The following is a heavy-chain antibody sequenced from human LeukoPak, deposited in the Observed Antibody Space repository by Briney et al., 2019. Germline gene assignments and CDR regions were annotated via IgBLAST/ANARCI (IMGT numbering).Heavy chain of an antibody. Sequence: ASVKVSCKASGYTFTSYYMHWVRQAPGQGLEWMGIINPSGGSTSYAQKFQGRVTMTRDTSTSTVYMELSSLRSEDTAVYYCARASYYDSSGYYSAKYFQHWGQGTLVTVSS. D-gene: IGHD3-22*01. V-gene: IGHV1-46*01. CDR1: GYTFTSYY. CDR3: ARASYYDSSGYYSAKYFQH. CDR2: INPSGGST. J-gene: IGHJ1*01.